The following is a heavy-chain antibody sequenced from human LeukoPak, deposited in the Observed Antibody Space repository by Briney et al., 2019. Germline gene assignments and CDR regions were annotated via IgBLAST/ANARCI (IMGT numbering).Heavy chain of an antibody. V-gene: IGHV4-4*02. CDR1: GSSISSSNW. CDR3: ASLPAGGAAAGMTY. CDR2: IYHSGST. D-gene: IGHD6-13*01. Sequence: GTLSLTCAVSGSSISSSNWWSWVRQPPGKGLEWIGEIYHSGSTNYNPSLKSRVTISVNKSKNQFSLKLSSVTAADTAVYYCASLPAGGAAAGMTYWGQGTLVTVSS. J-gene: IGHJ4*02.